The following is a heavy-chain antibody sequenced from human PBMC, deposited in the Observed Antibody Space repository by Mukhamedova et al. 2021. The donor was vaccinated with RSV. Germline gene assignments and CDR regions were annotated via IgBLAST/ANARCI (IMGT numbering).Heavy chain of an antibody. CDR2: INNDGRTT. D-gene: IGHD2-2*01. CDR1: RSYA. CDR3: VKDCSSTSCYLHY. V-gene: IGHV3-23*03. Sequence: RSYAMSWVRQAPGKGLEWVSVINNDGRTTSYADSVKGRFTISRDNSKNTLYLQMDSPRAEDTAVYYCVKDCSSTSCYLHYWGQGT. J-gene: IGHJ4*02.